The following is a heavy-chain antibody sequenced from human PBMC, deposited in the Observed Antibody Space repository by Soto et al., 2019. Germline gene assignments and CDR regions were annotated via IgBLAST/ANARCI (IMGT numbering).Heavy chain of an antibody. D-gene: IGHD5-12*01. V-gene: IGHV1-2*02. Sequence: QLVQSGAEVKKPGASVKVSCKTSGPTFIVSYIHWVRQAPGQGLEWMGWIDPKSGDTTYEQKFLGRVTMPRDTSINTAYIEVNTLTSDDTALYYCARVSVDVPEWGQGTLITVSS. CDR1: GPTFIVSY. CDR2: IDPKSGDT. J-gene: IGHJ4*02. CDR3: ARVSVDVPE.